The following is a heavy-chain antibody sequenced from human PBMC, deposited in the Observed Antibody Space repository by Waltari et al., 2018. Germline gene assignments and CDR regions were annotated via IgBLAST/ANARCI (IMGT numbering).Heavy chain of an antibody. CDR2: RYQSGST. Sequence: QLQLQESGPGLAKPSETLSLTCTVSGGSISSPNYSWNWIRQSPGKGLEWIGSRYQSGSTYNNPSLKSRVTISVDRSKNHFSLRLRSLTAADTAVYYGARQVLTNGSYNCFDTWGQGALLTVSS. J-gene: IGHJ5*02. V-gene: IGHV4-39*01. CDR3: ARQVLTNGSYNCFDT. D-gene: IGHD3-9*01. CDR1: GGSISSPNYS.